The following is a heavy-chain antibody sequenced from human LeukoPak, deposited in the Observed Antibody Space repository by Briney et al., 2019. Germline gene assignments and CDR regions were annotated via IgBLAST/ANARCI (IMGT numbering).Heavy chain of an antibody. Sequence: SETLSLTCTVSGVSISSSNSYWGWIRQPPGKGLEWIGSIYYSGNTYYNASLKSQVSISIDTSKNQFSLRLTSVTAADTALYYCARAAPSIIAVAEIPDYWGQGTLVAVSS. CDR2: IYYSGNT. CDR3: ARAAPSIIAVAEIPDY. CDR1: GVSISSSNSY. V-gene: IGHV4-39*01. J-gene: IGHJ4*02. D-gene: IGHD6-19*01.